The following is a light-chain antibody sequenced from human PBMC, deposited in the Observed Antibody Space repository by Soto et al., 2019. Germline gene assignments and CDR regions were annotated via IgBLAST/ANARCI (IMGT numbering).Light chain of an antibody. CDR2: GAF. V-gene: IGKV1-NL1*01. CDR3: QQYGSSRRT. J-gene: IGKJ1*01. Sequence: IQMTQSPSSLSASVGDRVTISCRASQGIGNALGWYQQKPGKPPKVLIYGAFNRATGIPDRFSGSGSGTDFTLTISRLEPEDVAVYYCQQYGSSRRTFGQGTKVDIK. CDR1: QGIGNA.